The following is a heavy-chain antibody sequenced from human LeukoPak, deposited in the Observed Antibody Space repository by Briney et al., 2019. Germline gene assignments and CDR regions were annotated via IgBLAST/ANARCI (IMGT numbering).Heavy chain of an antibody. D-gene: IGHD1-7*01. Sequence: PGGSLTLSCTASGFPFNRFAMSWVRQAPGQGLAWVSAISGGGDAHYADSVKGRFTISRDNSKNTLFLHMNNLTADDTALYYCAKEAITGPNSWGKGTRVSVS. CDR1: GFPFNRFA. CDR3: AKEAITGPNS. V-gene: IGHV3-23*01. CDR2: ISGGGDA. J-gene: IGHJ4*02.